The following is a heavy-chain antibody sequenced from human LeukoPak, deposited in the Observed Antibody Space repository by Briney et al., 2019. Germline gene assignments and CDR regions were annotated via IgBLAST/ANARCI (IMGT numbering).Heavy chain of an antibody. CDR3: ARRSGIAVAGAFDY. J-gene: IGHJ4*02. CDR2: ISGSGDST. V-gene: IGHV3-23*01. CDR1: GFTFSTYA. Sequence: HPGGSLRLSCAASGFTFSTYAMRWVRQAPGKGLEWVSGISGSGDSTYYADSVKGRFTISRDNSKNTLYLQMNSLRAEDTAVYYCARRSGIAVAGAFDYWGQGTLVTVSS. D-gene: IGHD6-19*01.